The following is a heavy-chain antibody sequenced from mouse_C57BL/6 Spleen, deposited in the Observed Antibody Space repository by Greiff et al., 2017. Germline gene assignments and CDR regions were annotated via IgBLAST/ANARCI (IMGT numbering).Heavy chain of an antibody. CDR3: ARGSVYYDDDGFAY. V-gene: IGHV1-53*01. Sequence: VQLQQPGTELVKPGASVKLSCKASGYTFTSYWMHWVKQRPGQGLEWIGNINPSNGGTNYNEKFKSKATLTVDKSSSTAYMQLSSLTSEDSAVDDCARGSVYYDDDGFAYWGQGTLVTVSA. CDR2: INPSNGGT. D-gene: IGHD2-4*01. J-gene: IGHJ3*01. CDR1: GYTFTSYW.